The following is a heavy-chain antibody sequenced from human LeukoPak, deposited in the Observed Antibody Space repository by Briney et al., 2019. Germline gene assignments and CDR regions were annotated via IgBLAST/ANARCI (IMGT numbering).Heavy chain of an antibody. V-gene: IGHV4-59*01. CDR3: ARSQFSGNWFDP. Sequence: SETLSLTCTVSGGSISSYYWSWIRQPPEKGLEWIGYIYYSGSTNYNPSLKSRVTISVDTSKNQFSLKLTSVTAADTALYYCARSQFSGNWFDPWGQGTLVTVSS. CDR2: IYYSGST. CDR1: GGSISSYY. J-gene: IGHJ5*02.